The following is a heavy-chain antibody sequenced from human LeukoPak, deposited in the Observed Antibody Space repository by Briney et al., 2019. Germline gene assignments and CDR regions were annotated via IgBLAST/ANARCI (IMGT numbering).Heavy chain of an antibody. D-gene: IGHD2-15*01. CDR1: GYTFTDYY. CDR3: ARVLDVPV. V-gene: IGHV1-2*02. CDR2: INGNSGGT. J-gene: IGHJ6*02. Sequence: ASVKVSCKASGYTFTDYYLHWVRQAPGQGLEWMGWINGNSGGTNYAQTFQGRVTMIRDTSISTAYMELSRLTSDDTAVYYCARVLDVPVWGQGTTVTVSS.